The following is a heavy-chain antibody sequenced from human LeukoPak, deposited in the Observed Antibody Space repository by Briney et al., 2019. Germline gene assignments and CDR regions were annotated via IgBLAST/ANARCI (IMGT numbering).Heavy chain of an antibody. V-gene: IGHV4-34*01. CDR1: GGSFSGYY. D-gene: IGHD3-10*01. J-gene: IGHJ4*02. CDR2: INHSGST. CDR3: ARVTMVRGVIFDY. Sequence: SETLSLTCAVYGGSFSGYYRSWIRQPPGKGLEWIGEINHSGSTNYNPSLKSRVTISVDTSKNQFSLKLSSVTAADTAVYYCARVTMVRGVIFDYWGQGTLVTVSS.